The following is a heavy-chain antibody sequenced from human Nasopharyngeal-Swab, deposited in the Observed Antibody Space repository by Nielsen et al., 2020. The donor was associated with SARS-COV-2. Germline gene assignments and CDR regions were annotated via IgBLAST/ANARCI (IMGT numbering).Heavy chain of an antibody. Sequence: GESLKIPCEASGFTLDSYSMNLVRQAPGKGLEWVSYISSSRTTIFYADSVKGRFTISGDDAKNSLYLQMNSLKVDDTAVYYCARRNPWGWDFDYWGQGTLVTVSS. D-gene: IGHD3-16*01. CDR2: ISSSRTTI. V-gene: IGHV3-48*04. CDR3: ARRNPWGWDFDY. CDR1: GFTLDSYS. J-gene: IGHJ4*02.